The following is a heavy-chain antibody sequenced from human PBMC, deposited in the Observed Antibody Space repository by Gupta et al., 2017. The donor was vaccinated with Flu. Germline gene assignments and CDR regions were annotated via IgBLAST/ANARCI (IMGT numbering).Heavy chain of an antibody. CDR1: Y. Sequence: YWSWIRQPAGKGLEWIGEINHSGSTNYNPSIKSRVTISVDTSKNQFSLKLSSVTAADTAVYYCARRGVGDFWSGLYWFDPWGQGTLVTVSS. CDR2: INHSGST. CDR3: ARRGVGDFWSGLYWFDP. V-gene: IGHV4-34*01. D-gene: IGHD3-3*01. J-gene: IGHJ5*02.